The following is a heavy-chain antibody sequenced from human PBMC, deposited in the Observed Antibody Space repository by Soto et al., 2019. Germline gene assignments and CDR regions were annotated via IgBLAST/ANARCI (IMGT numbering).Heavy chain of an antibody. CDR1: GYTFTDYY. CDR2: INPNSGGT. J-gene: IGHJ3*02. V-gene: IGHV1-2*04. CDR3: ARDLETITIFGVVTHDAFDI. D-gene: IGHD3-3*01. Sequence: ASVKVSCKASGYTFTDYYMHWVRQAPGQGLEWMGWINPNSGGTNYAQKFQGWVTMTRDTSISTAYMELSRLRSDDTAVYYCARDLETITIFGVVTHDAFDIWGQGTMVTVSS.